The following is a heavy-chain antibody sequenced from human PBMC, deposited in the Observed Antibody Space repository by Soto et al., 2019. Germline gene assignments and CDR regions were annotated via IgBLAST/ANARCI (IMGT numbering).Heavy chain of an antibody. J-gene: IGHJ4*02. D-gene: IGHD3-10*01. CDR3: AHRGGSACYDPY. Sequence: QITLKESGPTLVKPTQTLTLTCTFSGFSLSTSGVGVGWIRQPPGKALEWLTLIYWDDDQRYSPSLKNRLTITKDTSKNQVVLTMTNIDPVDTARYCCAHRGGSACYDPYCGQGTLVPVSS. CDR1: GFSLSTSGVG. CDR2: IYWDDDQ. V-gene: IGHV2-5*02.